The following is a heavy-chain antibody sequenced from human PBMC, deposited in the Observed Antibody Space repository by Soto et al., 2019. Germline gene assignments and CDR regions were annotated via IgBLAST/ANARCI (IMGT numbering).Heavy chain of an antibody. J-gene: IGHJ6*02. CDR3: AGGVFTVFSRGVCFFFYFSAMAV. Sequence: ASVKVSCKASGYSFTDYHIHWVRQAPGQGLEWLGRINPKSGGTSTAQKFQGWVTMTTDTSISTASMELTRLTSDDTAIYYCAGGVFTVFSRGVCFFFYFSAMAVGAQGP. D-gene: IGHD3-16*01. V-gene: IGHV1-2*04. CDR2: INPKSGGT. CDR1: GYSFTDYH.